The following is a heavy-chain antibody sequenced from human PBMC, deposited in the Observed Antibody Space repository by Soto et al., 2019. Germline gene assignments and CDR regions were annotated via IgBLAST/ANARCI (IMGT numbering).Heavy chain of an antibody. D-gene: IGHD3-22*01. V-gene: IGHV1-18*01. J-gene: IGHJ4*02. CDR3: ARAYYYDSSGYYYGDFDY. CDR2: ISAYNGNT. CDR1: GYTFTSYG. Sequence: ASVKVSCKASGYTFTSYGISWVRQAPGQGLEWMGWISAYNGNTNYAQKLQGRVTMTTDTSTSTAYMELRSRISDDTAVFYCARAYYYDSSGYYYGDFDYWGQGTLITVSS.